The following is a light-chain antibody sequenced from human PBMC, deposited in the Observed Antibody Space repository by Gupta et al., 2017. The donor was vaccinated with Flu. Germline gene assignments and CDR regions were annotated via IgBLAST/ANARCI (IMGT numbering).Light chain of an antibody. J-gene: IGLJ3*02. CDR3: SSFTRTNTWM. V-gene: IGLV2-14*01. CDR1: SSDIGSYDS. Sequence: QSALTQPASVSGSPGQSITISCTGTSSDIGSYDSVSWHQQHPGKAPKLLIYEVSSRPSGVSSRFSASKSGNAASLTISGLQTEDEADYYCSSFTRTNTWMFGGGTKLTVL. CDR2: EVS.